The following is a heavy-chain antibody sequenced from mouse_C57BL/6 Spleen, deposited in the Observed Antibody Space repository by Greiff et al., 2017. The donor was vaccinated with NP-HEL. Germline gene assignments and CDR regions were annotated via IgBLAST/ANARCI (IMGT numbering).Heavy chain of an antibody. CDR3: TRDDGYYLDY. D-gene: IGHD2-3*01. CDR1: GYTFTDYE. V-gene: IGHV1-15*01. CDR2: IDPETGGT. J-gene: IGHJ2*01. Sequence: QVQLKESGAELVRPGASVTLSCKASGYTFTDYEMHWVKQTPVHGLEWIGAIDPETGGTAYNQKFKGKAILTADKSSSTAYMELRSLTSEDSAVYYCTRDDGYYLDYWGQGTTLTVSS.